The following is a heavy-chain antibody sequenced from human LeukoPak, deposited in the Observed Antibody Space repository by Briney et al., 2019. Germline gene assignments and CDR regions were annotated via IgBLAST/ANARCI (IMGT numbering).Heavy chain of an antibody. Sequence: QAGGSLRLSCAASGFIFSSYWMNWVRQAPGKGLEWVANIKEDGSAKYYVDSVKGRFTISRDNAKNSLYLQMNSLRAEDTAVYYCVMDMDVWGQGTTVTVSS. V-gene: IGHV3-7*05. CDR1: GFIFSSYW. CDR2: IKEDGSAK. CDR3: VMDMDV. J-gene: IGHJ6*02.